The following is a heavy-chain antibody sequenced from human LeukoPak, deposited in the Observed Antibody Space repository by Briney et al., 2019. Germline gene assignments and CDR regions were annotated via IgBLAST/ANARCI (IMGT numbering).Heavy chain of an antibody. CDR3: ARGTTILYYFDY. J-gene: IGHJ4*02. V-gene: IGHV4-59*01. CDR1: GGSINSYY. CDR2: IHYTGST. D-gene: IGHD5-24*01. Sequence: SETLSLTCTVSGGSINSYYWSWIRQPPGKGLECIGYIHYTGSTNYNPSLKSRVTISVDTSKNQFFLKLSSVTTADTAVYFCARGTTILYYFDYWGQGTLVTVSS.